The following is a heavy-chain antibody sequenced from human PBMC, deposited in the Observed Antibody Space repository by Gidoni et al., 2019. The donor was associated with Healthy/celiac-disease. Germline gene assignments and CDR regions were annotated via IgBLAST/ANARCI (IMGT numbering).Heavy chain of an antibody. CDR1: GGSISSSSYY. V-gene: IGHV4-39*01. CDR3: ARSIAAAGPALDY. Sequence: QLQLQESGPGLVKPSETLSLTCTVSGGSISSSSYYWGWIRQPPGKGLEWIGSIYYSGSTYYNPSLKSRVTISVDTSKNQFSLKLSSVTAADTAVYYCARSIAAAGPALDYWGQGTLVTVSS. D-gene: IGHD6-13*01. CDR2: IYYSGST. J-gene: IGHJ4*02.